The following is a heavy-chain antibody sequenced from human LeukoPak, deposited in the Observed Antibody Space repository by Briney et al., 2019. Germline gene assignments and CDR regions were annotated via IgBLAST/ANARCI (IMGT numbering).Heavy chain of an antibody. CDR1: GGSISSYY. CDR2: IYTSGST. Sequence: SETLSLTCTVSGGSISSYYWSWIRQPAGKGLEWIGRIYTSGSTNLNPSLKSRVTMSVDTSKNQFSLKLNSVTAADTAVYYCARDLTDYDDHLYYYYMDVWGKGTTVTISS. J-gene: IGHJ6*03. D-gene: IGHD4-17*01. V-gene: IGHV4-4*07. CDR3: ARDLTDYDDHLYYYYMDV.